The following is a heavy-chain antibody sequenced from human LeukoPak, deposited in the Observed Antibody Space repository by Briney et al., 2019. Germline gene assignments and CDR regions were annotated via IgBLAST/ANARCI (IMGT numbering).Heavy chain of an antibody. CDR2: ISAYNGNK. J-gene: IGHJ6*03. Sequence: ASVKVSCKASGYTFTSYGISWVRQAPGQGLEWMGWISAYNGNKNYAQKLQGRVTMTTDTSTSTAYMELRSLRSDDTAVYYCAREYQLLGDYYYYYMDVWGKGTTVTVSS. V-gene: IGHV1-18*01. CDR3: AREYQLLGDYYYYYMDV. D-gene: IGHD2-2*01. CDR1: GYTFTSYG.